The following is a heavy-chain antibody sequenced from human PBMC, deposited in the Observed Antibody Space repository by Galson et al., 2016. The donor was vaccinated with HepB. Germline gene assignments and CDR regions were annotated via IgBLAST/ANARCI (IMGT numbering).Heavy chain of an antibody. V-gene: IGHV4-4*02. J-gene: IGHJ4*02. CDR2: ISHPGNT. Sequence: SETLSLTCTVSGVSMNSLTWWTWVRLPPGRGLEWIGQISHPGNTNYNPSLESRANVSVHKSKSRFSLDLTSLTAADTAVYYCVTGDSSWRWGSKENWGQGTQATVSS. CDR1: GVSMNSLTW. CDR3: VTGDSSWRWGSKEN. D-gene: IGHD3-16*01.